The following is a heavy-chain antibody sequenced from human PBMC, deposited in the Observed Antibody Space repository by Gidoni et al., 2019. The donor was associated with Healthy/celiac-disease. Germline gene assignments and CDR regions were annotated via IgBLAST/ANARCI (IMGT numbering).Heavy chain of an antibody. V-gene: IGHV3-23*01. J-gene: IGHJ6*02. CDR2: ISGSGGST. CDR3: AKVGSGSWDYYYGMDV. D-gene: IGHD3-10*01. CDR1: GFTFRRYA. Sequence: EVQLLVSGGGLVQPGGSLRLSCAASGFTFRRYAMSWVRQAPGKGLEWVSAISGSGGSTYYADSVKGRFTISRDNSKNTLYLQMNSLRAEDTAVYYCAKVGSGSWDYYYGMDVWGQGTTVTVSS.